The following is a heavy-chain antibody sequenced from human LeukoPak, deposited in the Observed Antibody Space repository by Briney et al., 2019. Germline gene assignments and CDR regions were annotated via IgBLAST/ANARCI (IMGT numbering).Heavy chain of an antibody. CDR2: IDWDGDK. Sequence: SGPALVKPKQTLTLTCAFSGFSLTTTGMCVSWIRQPPAKALEWLARIDWDGDKYYSTSLKTNLTISKDTSKNQVVLIMTNVDPVDTATYYCARTTYYSESGGYTPVYFDFWGQGTRVTVSS. CDR1: GFSLTTTGMC. CDR3: ARTTYYSESGGYTPVYFDF. V-gene: IGHV2-70*11. J-gene: IGHJ4*02. D-gene: IGHD3-22*01.